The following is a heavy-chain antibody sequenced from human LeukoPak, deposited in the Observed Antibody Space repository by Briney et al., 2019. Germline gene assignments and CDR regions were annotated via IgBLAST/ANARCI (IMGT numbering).Heavy chain of an antibody. CDR1: GRSISSSSSY. CDR3: ARRLRRTHYFVY. V-gene: IGHV4-39*01. D-gene: IGHD1/OR15-1a*01. J-gene: IGHJ4*02. Sequence: NRSETLSLTCTLYGRSISSSSSYWGWIRQPPGKGLEGIGTIYYSGSTFSNRSFRSRVTISVDTSQNQFSLKLSSVTAADTAVYYWARRLRRTHYFVYWGQGTLVSVSS. CDR2: IYYSGST.